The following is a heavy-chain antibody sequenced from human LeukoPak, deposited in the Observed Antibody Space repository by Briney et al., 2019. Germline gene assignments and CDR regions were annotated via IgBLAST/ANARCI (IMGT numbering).Heavy chain of an antibody. CDR3: ARDAWAVAGTKYYYGMDV. CDR1: GFTIRSYW. J-gene: IGHJ6*02. D-gene: IGHD6-19*01. V-gene: IGHV3-7*01. Sequence: GGSLRLSCAASGFTIRSYWMSWVRQAPGKGLEWVANIKQDGSEKYYVDSVKGRVTISRDNAKNSLYLQMNSLRAEDTAVYYCARDAWAVAGTKYYYGMDVWGQGTTVTVSS. CDR2: IKQDGSEK.